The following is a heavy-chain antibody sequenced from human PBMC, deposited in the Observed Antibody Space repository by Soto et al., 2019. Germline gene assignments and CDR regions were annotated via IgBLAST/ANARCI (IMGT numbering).Heavy chain of an antibody. J-gene: IGHJ4*02. Sequence: QVQLVESGGGVVQPGRSLRLSCAASGFTFSAYTMHWVRQAPGKGLEWVAVISYDGSNKYYAVSVKDRFSISRDKDTLFLQMNSLRPEDTPVYFRTKDRQSIIIPSAIGYFDFWGQGSLVTVSS. V-gene: IGHV3-30*18. CDR2: ISYDGSNK. CDR3: TKDRQSIIIPSAIGYFDF. CDR1: GFTFSAYT. D-gene: IGHD1-20*01.